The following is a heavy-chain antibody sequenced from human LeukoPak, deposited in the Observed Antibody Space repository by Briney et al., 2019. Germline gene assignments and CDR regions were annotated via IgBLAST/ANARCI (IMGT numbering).Heavy chain of an antibody. CDR3: AKPPHTPTTRYFDY. J-gene: IGHJ4*02. CDR1: GFTFSSYA. V-gene: IGHV3-23*01. Sequence: GGSLRLSCAASGFTFSSYAMSWVRQAPGKGLEWVSAISGSGGSTYYADSVKGRFTISRDNSKHTLYLQMISLRAEDTAVYYCAKPPHTPTTRYFDYWGQGTLVTVSS. D-gene: IGHD1-7*01. CDR2: ISGSGGST.